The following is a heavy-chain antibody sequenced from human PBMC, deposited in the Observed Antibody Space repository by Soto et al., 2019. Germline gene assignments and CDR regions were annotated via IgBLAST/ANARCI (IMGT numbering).Heavy chain of an antibody. CDR1: GGTFSSYA. J-gene: IGHJ4*02. Sequence: QVQLVQSGAEVKKPGSSVKVSCKASGGTFSSYAISWVRQAPGQGLEWMGGIIPIFGTANYAQKFQGRVTITADESTSTAYMELSSLRSEDTAVYYCVRVGYSYKLTNYFDYWGQGTLVTVSS. CDR3: VRVGYSYKLTNYFDY. D-gene: IGHD5-18*01. V-gene: IGHV1-69*01. CDR2: IIPIFGTA.